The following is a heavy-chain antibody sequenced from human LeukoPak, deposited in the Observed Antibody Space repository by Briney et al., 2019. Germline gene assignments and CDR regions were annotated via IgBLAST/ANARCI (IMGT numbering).Heavy chain of an antibody. CDR1: GFTFSSYE. CDR2: ISSSGSTI. CDR3: AKDGSSWYNSPPGY. D-gene: IGHD6-13*01. J-gene: IGHJ4*02. Sequence: GGSLRLSCAASGFTFSSYEMNWVRQAPGKGLEWVSYISSSGSTIYYADSVKGRFTISRDNAKNSLYLQMNSLRAEDTAVYYCAKDGSSWYNSPPGYWGQGTLVTVSS. V-gene: IGHV3-48*03.